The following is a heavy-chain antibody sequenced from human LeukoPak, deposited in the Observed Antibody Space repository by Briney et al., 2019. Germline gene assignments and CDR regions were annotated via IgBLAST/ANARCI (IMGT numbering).Heavy chain of an antibody. Sequence: SETLSLTCAVYGGSFSGYYWSWIRQPPGKGLEWIGEINHSGSTNYNPSLKSRVTISVDTSKNQFSLKLSSVTAADTAVYYCARDPPAAAEYWGQGTLVTVSS. CDR2: INHSGST. D-gene: IGHD6-13*01. CDR1: GGSFSGYY. V-gene: IGHV4-34*01. CDR3: ARDPPAAAEY. J-gene: IGHJ4*02.